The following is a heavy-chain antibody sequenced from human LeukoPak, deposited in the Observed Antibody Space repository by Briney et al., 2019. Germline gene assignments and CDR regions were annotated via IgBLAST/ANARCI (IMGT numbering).Heavy chain of an antibody. V-gene: IGHV3-9*03. D-gene: IGHD3-9*01. CDR2: ISWNSGSI. J-gene: IGHJ4*02. CDR3: GKDNYDILTGYFDY. Sequence: GRSLRLSCAASGFTFDDYAMHWVRQAPGKGLEWVSGISWNSGSIGYADSVKGRFTISRDNAKNSLYLQMNSLRAEDMALYYCGKDNYDILTGYFDYWGQGTLVTVSS. CDR1: GFTFDDYA.